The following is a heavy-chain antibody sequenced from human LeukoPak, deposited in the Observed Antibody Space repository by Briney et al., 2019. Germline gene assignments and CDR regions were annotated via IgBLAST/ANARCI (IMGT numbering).Heavy chain of an antibody. CDR2: IWYDGSNK. D-gene: IGHD3-22*01. CDR1: GFTFSSYG. J-gene: IGHJ1*01. CDR3: ARGFSSGYDSSGYYSVEYFQH. V-gene: IGHV3-33*01. Sequence: PAGGSLRLSCAASGFTFSSYGTHWVRQAPGKGLEWVAVIWYDGSNKYYADSVKGRFTISRDNSKNTLYLQMNSLRAEDTAVYYCARGFSSGYDSSGYYSVEYFQHWGQGTLVTVSS.